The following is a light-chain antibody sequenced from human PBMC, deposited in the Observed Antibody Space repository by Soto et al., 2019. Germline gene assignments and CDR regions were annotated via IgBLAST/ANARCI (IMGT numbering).Light chain of an antibody. Sequence: QSALTQPASVSGSPGQSITISCTGTSSDVGGYNYASWYQQHPGKAPKFMIYDVSNRPSGVSNRFSGSKSGNTASLTISGLQAEDESDYYCTSYTTSNTRQIVFGKGNKLNVL. J-gene: IGLJ1*01. CDR3: TSYTTSNTRQIV. CDR1: SSDVGGYNY. V-gene: IGLV2-14*01. CDR2: DVS.